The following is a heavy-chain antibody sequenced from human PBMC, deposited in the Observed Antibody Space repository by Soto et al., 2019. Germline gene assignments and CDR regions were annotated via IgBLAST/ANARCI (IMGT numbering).Heavy chain of an antibody. CDR2: ISTYNGHT. Sequence: ASVKVSCKASGYTFTNYGISWVRQAPGQGLEWMGWISTYNGHTTSAQKLQGRVTMTTDTSTSTAYRELRSLRSDDTAVYYCARDWGQQWLAYGMDVWGQGTTVTVSS. D-gene: IGHD6-19*01. CDR3: ARDWGQQWLAYGMDV. CDR1: GYTFTNYG. V-gene: IGHV1-18*01. J-gene: IGHJ6*02.